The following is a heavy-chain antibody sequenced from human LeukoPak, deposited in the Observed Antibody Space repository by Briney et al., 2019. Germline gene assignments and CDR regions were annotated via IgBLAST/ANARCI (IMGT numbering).Heavy chain of an antibody. D-gene: IGHD6-19*01. CDR2: INPNSGGT. J-gene: IGHJ4*02. CDR1: GYTFTGYY. CDR3: ARRGRSDPSGWGFFDY. V-gene: IGHV1-2*02. Sequence: GASVKVSCKASGYTFTGYYMHWVRQAPGQGLEWMGWINPNSGGTNYAQKFQGRVTMTRDTSISTAYMELSRLRSDNTAVYYCARRGRSDPSGWGFFDYWGQGTLVTVSS.